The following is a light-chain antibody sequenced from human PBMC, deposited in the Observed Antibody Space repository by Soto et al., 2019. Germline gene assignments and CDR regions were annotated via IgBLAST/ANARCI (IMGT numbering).Light chain of an antibody. CDR2: EVN. CDR3: ASFRSGTILV. Sequence: QSALTQPASVSGSPGQSVTLSCTGPRSDIGDSNFISWYQHSPGKAPRLLIYEVNNRPSGVSRRFSGSKAGNTASLTISGLLEDDEADYFCASFRSGTILVFGSGTKLTVL. V-gene: IGLV2-14*01. CDR1: RSDIGDSNF. J-gene: IGLJ1*01.